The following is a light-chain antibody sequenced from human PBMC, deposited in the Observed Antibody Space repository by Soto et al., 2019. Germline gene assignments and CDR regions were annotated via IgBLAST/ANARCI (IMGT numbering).Light chain of an antibody. V-gene: IGKV3-11*01. CDR1: QSVTTY. CDR3: QQRSKWPIT. Sequence: EIVLTQSQATLSLSPGERATLSCRASQSVTTYLACYQQKPRQAPRLFIYDAASRAIGIPARFSGSGSGTDFTLTISSLEPEDFAVYYCQQRSKWPITFGQGTRLEIK. J-gene: IGKJ5*01. CDR2: DAA.